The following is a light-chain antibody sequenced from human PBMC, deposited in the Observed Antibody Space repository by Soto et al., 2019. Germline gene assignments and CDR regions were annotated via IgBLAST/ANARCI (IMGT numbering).Light chain of an antibody. CDR1: QSVSSN. Sequence: EIVMTQSPATLSVSPGERATLSCRARQSVSSNLAWYQQKPGQAPRLLIYGASTRATGIPARFSGSGSGTEFTLTISSLQSEDFAVYYCQQSLTFGQGTKVEIK. V-gene: IGKV3-15*01. J-gene: IGKJ1*01. CDR3: QQSLT. CDR2: GAS.